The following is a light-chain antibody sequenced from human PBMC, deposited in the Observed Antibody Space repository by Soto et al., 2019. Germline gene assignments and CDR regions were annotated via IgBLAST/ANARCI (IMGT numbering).Light chain of an antibody. Sequence: DIQMTQSPSSLSASVGDSVTMTCRASENVMTYLNWYQQKSGKAPKLLIYGASSLQGGVPSRFSGTGSETNFSLTISAVQPEDYAIYHCQQSYTTPLTFGHGTKVDFK. CDR3: QQSYTTPLT. CDR2: GAS. V-gene: IGKV1-39*01. CDR1: ENVMTY. J-gene: IGKJ3*01.